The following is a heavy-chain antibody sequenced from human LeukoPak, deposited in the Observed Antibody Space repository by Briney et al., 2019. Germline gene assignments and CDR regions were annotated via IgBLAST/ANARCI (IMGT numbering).Heavy chain of an antibody. D-gene: IGHD3-22*01. CDR2: INHSGST. CDR3: ARVRRYYDLSSRPYAFDI. V-gene: IGHV4-34*01. J-gene: IGHJ3*02. CDR1: GGSFSGYY. Sequence: SETLSLTCAVYGGSFSGYYWSWIRQPPGKGLEWIGEINHSGSTNYNPSLKSRVTISVDMSKNQFSLKLSSVTAADTAVYYCARVRRYYDLSSRPYAFDIWGQGTMVTVSS.